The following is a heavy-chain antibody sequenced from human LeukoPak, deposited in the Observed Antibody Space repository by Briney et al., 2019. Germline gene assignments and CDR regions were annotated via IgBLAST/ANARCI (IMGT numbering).Heavy chain of an antibody. CDR2: IYTSGST. CDR1: VGSISSYY. D-gene: IGHD1-20*01. CDR3: AGRQYNWNLNFDY. Sequence: SETLSLTCTVSVGSISSYYWSWIRQPPGKGLEWLGYIYTSGSTNYNPPLKSRVTISVDTSKNQFSLKLSCVTAADTAVYYCAGRQYNWNLNFDYWGQGTLVTVSS. V-gene: IGHV4-4*09. J-gene: IGHJ4*02.